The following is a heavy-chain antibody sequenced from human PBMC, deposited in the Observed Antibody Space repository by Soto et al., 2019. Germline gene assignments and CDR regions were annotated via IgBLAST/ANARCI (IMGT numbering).Heavy chain of an antibody. Sequence: ASVKDSCKASGYTCTSYGISWGRKAPGQGLEWVGWINGYDATTKYAQKVQGRVSMTTDTSTTTAYMELRSLRSEDTAVYYCARSITSYGDYSVDAFDIWGQGTMVTVSS. J-gene: IGHJ3*02. CDR3: ARSITSYGDYSVDAFDI. CDR2: INGYDATT. D-gene: IGHD4-17*01. CDR1: GYTCTSYG. V-gene: IGHV1-18*01.